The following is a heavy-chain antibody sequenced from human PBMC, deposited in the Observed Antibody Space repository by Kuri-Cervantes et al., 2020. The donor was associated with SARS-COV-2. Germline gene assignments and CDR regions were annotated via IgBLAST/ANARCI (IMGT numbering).Heavy chain of an antibody. D-gene: IGHD2-15*01. CDR1: GGSFSGYY. Sequence: ESLKISCAVYGGSFSGYYWSWIRQPPGKGLEWIGYIYYSGSTNYNPSLKSRVTISVDTSKNQFSLKLSSVTAADTAVYYCAGGVCSGGSCYLPPSWFDPWGQGTLVTVSS. CDR3: AGGVCSGGSCYLPPSWFDP. J-gene: IGHJ5*02. CDR2: IYYSGST. V-gene: IGHV4-59*12.